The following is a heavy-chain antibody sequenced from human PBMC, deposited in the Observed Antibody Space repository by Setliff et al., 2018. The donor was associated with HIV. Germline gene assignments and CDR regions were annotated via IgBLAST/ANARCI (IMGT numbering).Heavy chain of an antibody. CDR3: ATGGWFDY. CDR2: ISASSDTI. CDR1: GFTFSGYE. Sequence: GGSLRLSCAASGFTFSGYEMNWVRQAPGKGLEWIAYISASSDTINYADSVEGRLTISRYNAMNSLYLQMNSLRAEDTALYSCATGGWFDYWGQGGLVTVSS. J-gene: IGHJ4*02. D-gene: IGHD6-19*01. V-gene: IGHV3-48*03.